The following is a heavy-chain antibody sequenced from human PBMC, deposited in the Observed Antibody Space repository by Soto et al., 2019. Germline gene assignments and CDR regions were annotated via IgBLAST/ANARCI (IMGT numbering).Heavy chain of an antibody. Sequence: SGPTLVNATQTLTLTCTFSGFSLSTSGMCVSWIRQPPGKALEWLALIDWDDDKYYSTSLKTRLTISKDTSKNQVVLTMTNMDPVDTATYYCARSKSRYYYDSSGSLSFDYWGQGTLVTVSS. J-gene: IGHJ4*02. D-gene: IGHD3-22*01. V-gene: IGHV2-70*01. CDR2: IDWDDDK. CDR3: ARSKSRYYYDSSGSLSFDY. CDR1: GFSLSTSGMC.